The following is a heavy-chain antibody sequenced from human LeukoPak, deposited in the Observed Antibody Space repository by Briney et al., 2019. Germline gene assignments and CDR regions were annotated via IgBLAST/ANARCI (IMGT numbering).Heavy chain of an antibody. CDR3: ARDQAFGGVIVKGH. J-gene: IGHJ4*02. CDR1: GGSISNYY. Sequence: SKTLSLTCTVSGGSISNYYWSWIRQPPGKGLEWIGHISYSGGTDHNPSLKSRVTISLDTSKNRFSLKLSSVTAADTAMYYCARDQAFGGVIVKGHWGQGTLVTVSS. V-gene: IGHV4-59*01. D-gene: IGHD3-16*02. CDR2: ISYSGGT.